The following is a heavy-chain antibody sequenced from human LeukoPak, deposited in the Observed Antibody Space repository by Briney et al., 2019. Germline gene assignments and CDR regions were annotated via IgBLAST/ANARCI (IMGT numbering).Heavy chain of an antibody. CDR2: ISGSGANT. CDR1: GFTFSSYA. D-gene: IGHD3-22*01. Sequence: GGSLRLSYAASGFTFSSYAMSWVRQAPGKGLEWVSPISGSGANTYYADSVKGRFTISRDNSKNTLYMQMNSMRAEDTAVYYCTIMHRYYDGSGYWVQWGQGTLVTVSS. CDR3: TIMHRYYDGSGYWVQ. V-gene: IGHV3-23*01. J-gene: IGHJ4*02.